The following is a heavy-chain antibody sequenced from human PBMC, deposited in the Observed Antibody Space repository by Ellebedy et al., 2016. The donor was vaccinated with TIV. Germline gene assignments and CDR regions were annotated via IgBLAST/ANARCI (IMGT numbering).Heavy chain of an antibody. J-gene: IGHJ2*01. CDR1: GLTFSNFA. CDR3: AKSYGSFWYPRTWYFDL. CDR2: IRGSGGNT. V-gene: IGHV3-23*01. D-gene: IGHD6-13*01. Sequence: PGGSLRLSCAASGLTFSNFAMSWVRQAPGRGPAWVSAIRGSGGNTLNAYSVEGRFTISSDNSNNTLHLHLNSLRHEDTATYYCAKSYGSFWYPRTWYFDLWGRGTLVTVSS.